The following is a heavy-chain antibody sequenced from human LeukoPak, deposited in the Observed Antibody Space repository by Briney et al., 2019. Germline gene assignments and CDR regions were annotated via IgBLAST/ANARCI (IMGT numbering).Heavy chain of an antibody. CDR1: GYTLTGYY. V-gene: IGHV1-69*05. CDR3: ARDRSIVCTNGVCYYNWFDP. CDR2: IIPIFGTA. Sequence: GASVKVSCKASGYTLTGYYMHWVRQAPGQGLEWMGGIIPIFGTANYAQKFQGRVTITTDESTSTAYMELSSLRSEDTAVYYCARDRSIVCTNGVCYYNWFDPWGQGTLVTVSS. J-gene: IGHJ5*02. D-gene: IGHD2-8*01.